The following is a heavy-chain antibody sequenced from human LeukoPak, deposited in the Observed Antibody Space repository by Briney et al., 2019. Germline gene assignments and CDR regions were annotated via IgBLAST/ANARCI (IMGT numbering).Heavy chain of an antibody. V-gene: IGHV4-39*07. D-gene: IGHD2-21*02. J-gene: IGHJ4*02. CDR1: GGSISSSSYY. CDR3: ARGGDWLFDY. Sequence: PSETLSLTCTVSGGSISSSSYYWGWIRQPPGKGLEWIGEIHHSKSSNYYPFLKSRVTISVDKSKNQFSLELNSVTAADTAVYYCARGGDWLFDYWGQGILVTVSS. CDR2: IHHSKSS.